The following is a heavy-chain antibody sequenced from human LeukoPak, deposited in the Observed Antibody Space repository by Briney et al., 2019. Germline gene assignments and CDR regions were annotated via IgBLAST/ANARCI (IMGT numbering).Heavy chain of an antibody. Sequence: GGSLRLSCAASGFTFSSYGMHWVRQAPGKGLEWVAVISVDGSNEYYADSVKGRFTISRDNSKNTLYLQMNSLRPEDTAVYFCAKEEARWEWFDPWGQGTLVTVSS. CDR3: AKEEARWEWFDP. J-gene: IGHJ5*02. CDR2: ISVDGSNE. D-gene: IGHD1-26*01. CDR1: GFTFSSYG. V-gene: IGHV3-30*18.